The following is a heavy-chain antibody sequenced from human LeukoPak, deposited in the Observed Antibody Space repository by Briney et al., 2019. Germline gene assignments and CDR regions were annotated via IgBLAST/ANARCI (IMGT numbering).Heavy chain of an antibody. D-gene: IGHD3-10*01. CDR3: ANDYRSGSLHDF. CDR2: ISRRDDYT. J-gene: IGHJ4*02. V-gene: IGHV3-23*01. Sequence: GGSLRLSCAAAGFAFSSYAMSWVRQPPGKGLEWVSVISRRDDYTYYADSVKGRFTTSRDNSKNTLYLQVNTLRAEDTAVYYCANDYRSGSLHDFWGQGTLVTVSS. CDR1: GFAFSSYA.